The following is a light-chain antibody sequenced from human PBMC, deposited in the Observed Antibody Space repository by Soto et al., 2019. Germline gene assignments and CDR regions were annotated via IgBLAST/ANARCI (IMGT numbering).Light chain of an antibody. J-gene: IGKJ4*01. CDR2: DAS. CDR3: QQRSSWPLT. V-gene: IGKV3-11*01. Sequence: IVLTQSPDTLSLSPGERATLSCRASQSVRAYLAWYQQKPGQAPRLLIYDASNRATGIPARFSGSGSGTDFTLTISSLELEDFAVYYCQQRSSWPLTFGGGTKVEIK. CDR1: QSVRAY.